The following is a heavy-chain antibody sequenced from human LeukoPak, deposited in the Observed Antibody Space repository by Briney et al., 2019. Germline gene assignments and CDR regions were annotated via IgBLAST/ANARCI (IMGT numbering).Heavy chain of an antibody. CDR3: ARDMGSGSLHY. Sequence: ASVKVSCKASGYTFTTYAIHWVRQAPGQRLEWLGWTNTGNGDTRYSQTFQGRVTITRDTSASTAYMELSSLRPEDTAMYYCARDMGSGSLHYWGQGTLVTVSS. J-gene: IGHJ4*02. CDR2: TNTGNGDT. V-gene: IGHV1-3*04. CDR1: GYTFTTYA. D-gene: IGHD1-26*01.